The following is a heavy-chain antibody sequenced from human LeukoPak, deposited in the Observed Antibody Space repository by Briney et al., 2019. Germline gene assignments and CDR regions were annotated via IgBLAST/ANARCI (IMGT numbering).Heavy chain of an antibody. V-gene: IGHV3-15*01. CDR3: SVHQYYYYGMDV. Sequence: GGSLRLSCAASGFTFSNAWMSWVRQAPGKGLEWVGRIKSKTDGGTTDYAAPVKGRFTISRDDSKNTLYLQMNSLKTEGTAVYYCSVHQYYYYGMDVWGQGTTVTVSS. J-gene: IGHJ6*02. CDR2: IKSKTDGGTT. D-gene: IGHD2-2*01. CDR1: GFTFSNAW.